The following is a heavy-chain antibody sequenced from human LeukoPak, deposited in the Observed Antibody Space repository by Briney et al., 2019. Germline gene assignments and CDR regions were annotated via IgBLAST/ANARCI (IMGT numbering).Heavy chain of an antibody. D-gene: IGHD3-10*01. Sequence: GGSLRLSCAASGFTFSSYEMNWVRQAPGKGLEWVSYISSSGSTIYYADSVKGRFTISRDNAKNSLYLQMNSLRAEDTAVYYCARDRGYGSGSYYKNWGQGTLVTVSS. V-gene: IGHV3-48*03. CDR3: ARDRGYGSGSYYKN. J-gene: IGHJ4*02. CDR2: ISSSGSTI. CDR1: GFTFSSYE.